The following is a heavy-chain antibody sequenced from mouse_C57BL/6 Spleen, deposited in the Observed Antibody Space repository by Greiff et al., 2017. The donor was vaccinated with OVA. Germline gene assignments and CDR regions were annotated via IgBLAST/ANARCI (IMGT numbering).Heavy chain of an antibody. V-gene: IGHV1-50*01. CDR1: GYTFTSYW. J-gene: IGHJ4*01. Sequence: QVQLQQPGAELVKPGASVKLSCKASGYTFTSYWMQWVKQRPGQGLEWIGEIDPSDSYTNYNQKFKGKATLTVDTSSRTAYMQLSSLTSEDSAVYYCARGGNYDAMDYWGQGTSVTVSS. CDR2: IDPSDSYT. D-gene: IGHD2-1*01. CDR3: ARGGNYDAMDY.